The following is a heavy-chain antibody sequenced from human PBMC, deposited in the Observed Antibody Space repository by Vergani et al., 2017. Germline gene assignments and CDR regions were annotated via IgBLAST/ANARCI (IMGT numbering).Heavy chain of an antibody. V-gene: IGHV3-9*01. CDR2: ISWNSGSI. J-gene: IGHJ5*02. CDR3: AKDIRLGELSFPQFDP. CDR1: GFTFDDYA. D-gene: IGHD3-16*02. Sequence: EVQLVESGGGLVQPGRSLRLSCAASGFTFDDYAMHWVRQAPGKGLEWVSGISWNSGSIGYADSVKGRFTLSRDNAKNSLYLQMNSLRAEDTALYYCAKDIRLGELSFPQFDPWGQGTLVTVSS.